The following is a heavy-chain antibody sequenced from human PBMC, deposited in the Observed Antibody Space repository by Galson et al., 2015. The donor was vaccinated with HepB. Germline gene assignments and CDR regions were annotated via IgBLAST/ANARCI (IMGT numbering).Heavy chain of an antibody. CDR1: GFTFSSYN. CDR2: ITRSITYI. V-gene: IGHV3-21*01. D-gene: IGHD5-12*01. J-gene: IGHJ4*02. Sequence: SLRLSCAASGFTFSSYNMNWVRQAPGKGLEWVSWITRSITYIYYADSVKGRFTISRDNAKNSLYLQMSSLRAEDTAVYYCARDGSEGGYDFDYWGQGTLVTVSS. CDR3: ARDGSEGGYDFDY.